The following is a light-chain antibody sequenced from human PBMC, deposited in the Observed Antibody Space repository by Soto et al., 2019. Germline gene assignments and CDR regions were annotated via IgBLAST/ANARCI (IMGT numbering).Light chain of an antibody. CDR2: DVT. V-gene: IGLV2-11*01. J-gene: IGLJ1*01. CDR3: CSYAGSYTYV. Sequence: QSALTQPRSVSGSPGQSVTISCTGTSSDVGAYKYVSWYQQHPGKAPKLMIFDVTKRPSGVPDRFSGSKSGNTASLTISGLQAEDEADYYCCSYAGSYTYVLGTGTKLAVL. CDR1: SSDVGAYKY.